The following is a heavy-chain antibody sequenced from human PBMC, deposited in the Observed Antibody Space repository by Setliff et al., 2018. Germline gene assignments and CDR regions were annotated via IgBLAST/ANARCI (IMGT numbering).Heavy chain of an antibody. CDR2: ISTSGSAT. CDR3: ARGIVVVPAALDV. V-gene: IGHV3-48*04. D-gene: IGHD2-2*01. Sequence: PGGSLRLSCAASGFRFSIYAMSWVRQAPGKGLEWVSSISTSGSATYYAESVRGRFTISRDNAKNSLYLQMNSLRAEDTAVYYCARGIVVVPAALDVWGKGTTVTVSS. CDR1: GFRFSIYA. J-gene: IGHJ6*04.